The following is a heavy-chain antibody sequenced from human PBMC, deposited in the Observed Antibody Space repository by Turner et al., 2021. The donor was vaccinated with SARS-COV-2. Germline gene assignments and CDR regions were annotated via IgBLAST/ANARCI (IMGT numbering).Heavy chain of an antibody. Sequence: QVRLQQWGAGLLKPSETLSLTCAVHGGSSSGYYWSWIRQPPGKVLEWIGEIIHSGTTNYNPSLKNRVTISKDTSKNQFSLKLSSVTAADTVVYYCARDIADRRRAFDYWGQGTQVTVSS. D-gene: IGHD6-6*01. CDR3: ARDIADRRRAFDY. J-gene: IGHJ4*02. CDR2: IIHSGTT. CDR1: GGSSSGYY. V-gene: IGHV4-34*12.